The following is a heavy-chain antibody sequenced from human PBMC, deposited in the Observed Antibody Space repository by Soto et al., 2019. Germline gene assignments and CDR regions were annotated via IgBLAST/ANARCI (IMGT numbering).Heavy chain of an antibody. CDR3: AREKTGYCSGGSCYAGWFDP. J-gene: IGHJ5*02. CDR1: GGSISSGDYY. Sequence: QVQLQESGPGLVKPSQTLSLTCTVSGGSISSGDYYWSWIRQPPGKGLEWIGYIYYSGSTYYNPSHKSRVTISVDTSNNQFSLKLSSVTAADTAVYYCAREKTGYCSGGSCYAGWFDPWGQGTLVTVSS. D-gene: IGHD2-15*01. V-gene: IGHV4-30-4*01. CDR2: IYYSGST.